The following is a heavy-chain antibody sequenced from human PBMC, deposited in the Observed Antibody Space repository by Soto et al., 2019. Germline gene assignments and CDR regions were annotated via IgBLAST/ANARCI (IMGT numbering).Heavy chain of an antibody. D-gene: IGHD6-13*01. CDR3: AKDHRAAGPHYNFDY. CDR2: ISYDGSNK. V-gene: IGHV3-30*18. Sequence: PGGSLRLSCAASGFTFSSYGMHWVRQAPGKGLEWVAVISYDGSNKYYADSVKGRFTISRDNSKNTLYLQMNSLRAEDTAVYYCAKDHRAAGPHYNFDYWGQGTLVTVSS. J-gene: IGHJ4*02. CDR1: GFTFSSYG.